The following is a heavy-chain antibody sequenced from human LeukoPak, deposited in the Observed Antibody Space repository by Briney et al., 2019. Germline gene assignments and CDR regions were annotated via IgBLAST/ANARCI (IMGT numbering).Heavy chain of an antibody. CDR2: INHSGST. CDR3: ARVRGGVFDY. J-gene: IGHJ4*02. V-gene: IGHV4-34*01. CDR1: GGSFSGYY. Sequence: SETLSLTCAVYGGSFSGYYWSWIRQPPGKGLEWIGEINHSGSTNYNPSLKSRVIISVDTSKNQFSLKLSSVTAADTAVYYCARVRGGVFDYWGQGTLVTVSS.